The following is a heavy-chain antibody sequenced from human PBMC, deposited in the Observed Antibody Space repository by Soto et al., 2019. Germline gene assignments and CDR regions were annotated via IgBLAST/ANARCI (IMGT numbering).Heavy chain of an antibody. V-gene: IGHV3-30*18. J-gene: IGHJ6*02. D-gene: IGHD2-2*01. Sequence: QVQLVESGGGVVQPGRSLRLSCAASGFTFSRYGMHWVPQAPGQGLEWVAGIAYDGSNKYYADSDSVNGRFTISKDNSNNELYLQMNSLRAEDTAVYYCAKDLGEGAIGVWGHGTTVTVSS. CDR1: GFTFSRYG. CDR3: AKDLGEGAIGV. CDR2: IAYDGSNK.